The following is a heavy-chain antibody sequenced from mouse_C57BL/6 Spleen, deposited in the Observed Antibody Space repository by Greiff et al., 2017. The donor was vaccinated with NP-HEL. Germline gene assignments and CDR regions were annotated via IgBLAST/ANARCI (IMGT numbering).Heavy chain of an antibody. CDR1: GYTFTSYW. V-gene: IGHV1-69*01. D-gene: IGHD4-1*01. Sequence: QVQLQQSGAELVMPGASVKLSCKASGYTFTSYWMHWVKQRPGQGLEWIGEIDPSDSYTNYNQKFKGKSTLTVDKSSSTAYMQLSSLTSEDSAVYYCARKLAHFDYWGQGTTLTVSS. CDR3: ARKLAHFDY. J-gene: IGHJ2*01. CDR2: IDPSDSYT.